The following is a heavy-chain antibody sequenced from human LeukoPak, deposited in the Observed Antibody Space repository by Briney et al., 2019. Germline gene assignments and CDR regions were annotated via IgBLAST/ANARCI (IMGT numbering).Heavy chain of an antibody. CDR2: ITHSGST. D-gene: IGHD3-9*01. Sequence: SETLSLTCAVSGGSFSGYFWTWIRQPPGKGLEWIGEITHSGSTNYNPSLKSRVTISLDTSKNQFSLKLSSVTAAGTAVYYCARGPSVIYDILTGYYYFDYWGQGTLVTVCS. J-gene: IGHJ4*02. CDR3: ARGPSVIYDILTGYYYFDY. V-gene: IGHV4-34*01. CDR1: GGSFSGYF.